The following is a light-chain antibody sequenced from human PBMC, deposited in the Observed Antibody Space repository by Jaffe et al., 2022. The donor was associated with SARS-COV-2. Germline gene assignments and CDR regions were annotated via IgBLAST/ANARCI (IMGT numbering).Light chain of an antibody. V-gene: IGLV2-11*01. CDR3: CSHAGGYPFV. Sequence: QSALTQPRSVSGSPGQSVTISCTGTSSDVGGYNYVSWYQQHPGKAPKLMIYDVSKRPSGVPDRFSGSKSGNTASLTISGLQAEDEADYYCCSHAGGYPFVFGTGTRVTVL. CDR1: SSDVGGYNY. J-gene: IGLJ1*01. CDR2: DVS.